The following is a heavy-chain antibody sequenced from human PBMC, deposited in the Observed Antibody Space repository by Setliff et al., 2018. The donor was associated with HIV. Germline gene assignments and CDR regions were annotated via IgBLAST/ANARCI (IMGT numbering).Heavy chain of an antibody. CDR1: GFTFSTYW. CDR3: ATDFSISA. D-gene: IGHD2-2*01. V-gene: IGHV3-7*01. J-gene: IGHJ1*01. Sequence: GGSLRLSCAASGFTFSTYWMIWVRQAPGKGLEWVAKINQDGSEKYYLDSVKGRFTISRDNAKNSLYLQMNSLRAEDTAIYYCATDFSISAWGQGTLVTVSS. CDR2: INQDGSEK.